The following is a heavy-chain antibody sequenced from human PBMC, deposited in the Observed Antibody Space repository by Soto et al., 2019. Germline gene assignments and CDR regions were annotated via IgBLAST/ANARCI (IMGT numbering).Heavy chain of an antibody. CDR2: INQDGGEK. CDR3: ARGLRQVDY. CDR1: GFTFGGYW. V-gene: IGHV3-7*05. D-gene: IGHD3-10*01. J-gene: IGHJ4*02. Sequence: GGSLRLSCAASGFTFGGYWMSWVRQVPGKGLEWVANINQDGGEKDYVESVRGGFTISRDNAKNSLYFQMNSLRAEDTAVDYCARGLRQVDYWGQGTLVTVSS.